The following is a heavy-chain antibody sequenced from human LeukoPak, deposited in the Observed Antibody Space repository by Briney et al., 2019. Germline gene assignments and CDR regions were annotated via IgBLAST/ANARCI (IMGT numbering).Heavy chain of an antibody. J-gene: IGHJ4*02. V-gene: IGHV3-48*01. Sequence: PGGSLRLSCVISGFTFSVYSMNWVRQARGKGLEWLSYINSGSSTIYYADSVKGRFTISRDNAKNSLYLQMNNLRADDTAVYYCAKNFDYWGQGTLVTVSS. CDR1: GFTFSVYS. CDR2: INSGSSTI. CDR3: AKNFDY.